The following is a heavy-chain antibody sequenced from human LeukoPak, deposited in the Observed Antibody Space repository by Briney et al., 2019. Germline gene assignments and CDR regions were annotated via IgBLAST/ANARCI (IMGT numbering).Heavy chain of an antibody. Sequence: EVSVKVSCKASGYTFTTYYMHWVRQAPGQGLEWMGIINPNGGSTSYAQNRVTMTRDTSTSTFYMELSSLKSADTAVYYCARASNYGSGNYHLDYWGQGTLVTVSS. V-gene: IGHV1-46*01. CDR1: GYTFTTYY. CDR2: INPNGGST. J-gene: IGHJ4*02. D-gene: IGHD3-10*01. CDR3: ARASNYGSGNYHLDY.